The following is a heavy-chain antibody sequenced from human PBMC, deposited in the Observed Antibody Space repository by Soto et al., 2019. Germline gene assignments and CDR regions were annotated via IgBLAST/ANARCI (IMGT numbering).Heavy chain of an antibody. V-gene: IGHV5-10-1*01. CDR2: IDPSDSYT. CDR1: GYSFTSHW. CDR3: ARQKRVGYLQVPGGSEY. D-gene: IGHD2-15*01. Sequence: GESLKISCQVSGYSFTSHWIFWVRQMPGKGLEWLGRIDPSDSYTSYNPSLEGHVTISVDKSISTSYLHWSSLRSSDTAMYYCARQKRVGYLQVPGGSEYWGQGALVTVS. J-gene: IGHJ4*02.